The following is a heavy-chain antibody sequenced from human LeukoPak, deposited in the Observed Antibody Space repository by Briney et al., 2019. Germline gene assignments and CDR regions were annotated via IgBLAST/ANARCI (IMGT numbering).Heavy chain of an antibody. CDR3: ARDSAQVATIDY. CDR2: THYSGST. D-gene: IGHD5-12*01. J-gene: IGHJ4*02. V-gene: IGHV4-30-4*01. Sequence: SQTLSLTCTVSGGSISSGDYYWSWIRQPPGKGLEWIGYTHYSGSTYYNPSLNSRVIISLDPSKRQFSLKLSSVTAADTAVYYCARDSAQVATIDYWGQGTLVTVSS. CDR1: GGSISSGDYY.